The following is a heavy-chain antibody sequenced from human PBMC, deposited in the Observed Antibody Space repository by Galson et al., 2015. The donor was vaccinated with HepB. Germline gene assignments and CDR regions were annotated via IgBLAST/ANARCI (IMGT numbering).Heavy chain of an antibody. V-gene: IGHV1-69*02. D-gene: IGHD3-9*01. CDR2: IIPILGIA. Sequence: SGKVSGKASGGTFSSYTISWVRHAPGQGLEWMGRIIPILGIANYAQKFQGRVTITADKSTSTAYMELNSLRSEDTAVYYLARPYYDNLTGYYSPFDYWGQGTPVTVSA. CDR3: ARPYYDNLTGYYSPFDY. J-gene: IGHJ4*02. CDR1: GGTFSSYT.